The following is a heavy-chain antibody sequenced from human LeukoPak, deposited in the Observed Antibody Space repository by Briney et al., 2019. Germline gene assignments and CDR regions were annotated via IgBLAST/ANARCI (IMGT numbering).Heavy chain of an antibody. CDR2: ISWNSGTI. D-gene: IGHD1-26*01. J-gene: IGHJ4*02. V-gene: IGHV3-9*01. CDR3: AKDPSGSYFIYYFDY. Sequence: GGSLRLSCAASGFTFDDYAMHWVRQAPGKGLEWVSGISWNSGTIGYADSVKGRFTISRDNAKNSLYLQMNSLRAEDTALYYCAKDPSGSYFIYYFDYWGQGTLVTVSS. CDR1: GFTFDDYA.